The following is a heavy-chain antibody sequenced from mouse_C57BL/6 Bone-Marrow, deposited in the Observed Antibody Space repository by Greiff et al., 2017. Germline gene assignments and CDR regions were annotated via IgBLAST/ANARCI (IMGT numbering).Heavy chain of an antibody. V-gene: IGHV3-6*01. D-gene: IGHD1-1*01. CDR1: GYSITSGYY. J-gene: IGHJ4*01. CDR2: ISYDGSN. Sequence: ESGPGLVKPSQSLSLTCSVTGYSITSGYYWNWIRQFPGNKLEWMGYISYDGSNNYNPSLKNRISITRDTSKNQFFLKLNSVTTEDTATYYCARDMYYGSSPLAMDYWGQGTSVTVSS. CDR3: ARDMYYGSSPLAMDY.